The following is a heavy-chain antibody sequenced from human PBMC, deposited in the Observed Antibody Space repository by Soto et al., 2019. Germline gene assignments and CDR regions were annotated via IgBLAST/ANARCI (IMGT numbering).Heavy chain of an antibody. CDR3: ARLKGGDYAPFDF. CDR2: FYPGDSDT. Sequence: PGESLKISCKGSGYSFTNYWIAWVRQMPGKGLEWMGIFYPGDSDTTYSPSFQGQVTISADKSISTAYLQWSSLKASDTAMYFCARLKGGDYAPFDFWGQGTLVSVSS. D-gene: IGHD4-17*01. CDR1: GYSFTNYW. V-gene: IGHV5-51*01. J-gene: IGHJ4*02.